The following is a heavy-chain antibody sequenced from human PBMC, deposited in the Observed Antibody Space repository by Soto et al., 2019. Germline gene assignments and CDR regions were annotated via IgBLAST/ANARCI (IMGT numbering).Heavy chain of an antibody. V-gene: IGHV1-2*02. CDR3: ASTKYDSSAYYYWYLGL. CDR1: GFTFTGHY. CDR2: INPNSGGT. D-gene: IGHD3-22*01. J-gene: IGHJ2*01. Sequence: QVQLEQSGAEVKKPGASVKVSCKASGFTFTGHYIHWVRQAPGQGLEWMGWINPNSGGTSYAQKFQGRVTITADTSANTVYLELSSLRSEDTAVYYCASTKYDSSAYYYWYLGLWGRGTLVTVSS.